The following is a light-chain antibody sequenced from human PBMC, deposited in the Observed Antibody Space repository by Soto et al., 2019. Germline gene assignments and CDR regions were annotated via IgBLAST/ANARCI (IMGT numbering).Light chain of an antibody. J-gene: IGLJ1*01. CDR1: SSNIGNNY. Sequence: QSVLTQPPSVSAAPGQKVTISCSGSSSNIGNNYVSWYQQLPGTVPKLLVSDNNERPSGIPDRFSASRSGTSATLGITGLQTGDEADYYCCSYAGSYPFVFGTGTKLTVL. V-gene: IGLV1-51*01. CDR2: DNN. CDR3: CSYAGSYPFV.